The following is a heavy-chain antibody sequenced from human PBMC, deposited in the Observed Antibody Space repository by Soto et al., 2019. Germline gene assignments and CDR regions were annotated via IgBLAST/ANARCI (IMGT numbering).Heavy chain of an antibody. CDR1: GGSISSSSYY. D-gene: IGHD6-13*01. J-gene: IGHJ5*02. CDR2: IYYSGST. CDR3: AKREGIAAAGTQGNWFDP. Sequence: PSETLSLTCTVSGGSISSSSYYWGWIRQPPGKGLEWIGSIYYSGSTYYNPSLKSRVTISVDTSKNQFSLKLSSVTAADTAVYYCAKREGIAAAGTQGNWFDPCGQGTLVTVSS. V-gene: IGHV4-39*01.